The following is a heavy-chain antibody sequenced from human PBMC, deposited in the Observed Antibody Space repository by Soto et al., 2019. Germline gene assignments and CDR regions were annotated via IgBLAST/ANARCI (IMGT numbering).Heavy chain of an antibody. CDR2: ISAYNGNT. D-gene: IGHD2-2*01. J-gene: IGHJ5*02. Sequence: QVQLVQSGAEVKKPGASVKVSCKASGYTFTSYGISWVRQAPGQGLEWMGWISAYNGNTNYAQKLQGRVTMTTDTSTSTVYMELRSLRSDDTSVYYCARVGADCSSTSCKWLCWFDPWGQGTLVTVSS. V-gene: IGHV1-18*01. CDR1: GYTFTSYG. CDR3: ARVGADCSSTSCKWLCWFDP.